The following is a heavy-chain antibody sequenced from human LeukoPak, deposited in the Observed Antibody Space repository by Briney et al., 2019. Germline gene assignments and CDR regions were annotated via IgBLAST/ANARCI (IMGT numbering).Heavy chain of an antibody. Sequence: PGGSLRLSCAASGFTFDDYAMHWVRHAPGKGLEWVSLISWDGGSTYYADSVKGRFTISRDNSKNSLYLQMNSLRAEDTALYYCAKGPRVVDYSNKLTPLGYMDVWGKGTTVTVSS. CDR2: ISWDGGST. CDR3: AKGPRVVDYSNKLTPLGYMDV. J-gene: IGHJ6*03. V-gene: IGHV3-43D*03. CDR1: GFTFDDYA. D-gene: IGHD4-11*01.